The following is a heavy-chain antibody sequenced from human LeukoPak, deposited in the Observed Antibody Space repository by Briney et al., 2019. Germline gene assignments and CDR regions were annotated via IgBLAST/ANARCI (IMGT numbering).Heavy chain of an antibody. CDR3: ARDRGFYDSSGYYPLFDI. V-gene: IGHV4-59*01. Sequence: WVTLSLTCTASGCSISTYYLSWIRQPPGKGLEWVWYIYCSGSTNYNPALKNRGIISVDTSIKHFSYKQMSVPAADTAVDYCARDRGFYDSSGYYPLFDIWGRGTMVTVSS. J-gene: IGHJ3*02. CDR1: GCSISTYY. CDR2: IYCSGST. D-gene: IGHD3-22*01.